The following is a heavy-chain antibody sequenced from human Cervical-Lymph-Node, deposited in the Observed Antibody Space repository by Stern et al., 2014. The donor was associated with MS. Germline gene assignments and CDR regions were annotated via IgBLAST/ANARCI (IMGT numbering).Heavy chain of an antibody. CDR1: GIAFRGYA. Sequence: VQLVESGGRVVQPGRSLRLSCAASGIAFRGYAMHWVRQATGKVLEWVAFIAYDGTSIYYTDSVRGRFTISRDNSKTTLYLQLSSLRPEDTAVYYCARQDQRLVTFDNWGQGTLVTVSS. CDR2: IAYDGTSI. CDR3: ARQDQRLVTFDN. V-gene: IGHV3-30*04. D-gene: IGHD6-13*01. J-gene: IGHJ4*02.